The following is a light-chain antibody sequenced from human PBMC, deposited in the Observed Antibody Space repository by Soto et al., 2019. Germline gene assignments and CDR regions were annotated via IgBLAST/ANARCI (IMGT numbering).Light chain of an antibody. CDR1: QSVSSSY. CDR3: QQYGSSSIT. V-gene: IGKV3-20*01. J-gene: IGKJ5*01. CDR2: GAS. Sequence: EIVLIPSLATLSLSPEERATLTCRASQSVSSSYLAWYQQKPGQAPRLLIYGASSRATGIPDRFSGSGSGTDFTLTISSLEAEDFAVYYCQQYGSSSITFGQGTRLEIK.